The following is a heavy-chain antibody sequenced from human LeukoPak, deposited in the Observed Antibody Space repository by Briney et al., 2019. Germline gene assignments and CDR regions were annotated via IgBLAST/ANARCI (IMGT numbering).Heavy chain of an antibody. J-gene: IGHJ4*02. CDR3: AREWDSGSYFGY. D-gene: IGHD1-26*01. Sequence: GGSLRLPCAASGFTFSSYEMNWVRQAPGKGLEWVSYISSSGSTIYYADSVKGRFTISRDNAKNSLYLQMNSLRAEDTAVYYCAREWDSGSYFGYWGQGTLVTVSS. V-gene: IGHV3-48*03. CDR1: GFTFSSYE. CDR2: ISSSGSTI.